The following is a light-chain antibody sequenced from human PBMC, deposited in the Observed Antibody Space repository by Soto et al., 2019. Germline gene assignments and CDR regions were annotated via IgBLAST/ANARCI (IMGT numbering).Light chain of an antibody. CDR3: QQRSNWPPLT. Sequence: EIVLTQSPATLSLSPGERATLSCRASQSVSRYLAWYQQKPGQAPRLLIYDASNRATGIPARFSGSGSGTDFTLTLSSLEPEDFAVYYCQQRSNWPPLTFGGPTKVEI. CDR1: QSVSRY. J-gene: IGKJ4*01. V-gene: IGKV3-11*01. CDR2: DAS.